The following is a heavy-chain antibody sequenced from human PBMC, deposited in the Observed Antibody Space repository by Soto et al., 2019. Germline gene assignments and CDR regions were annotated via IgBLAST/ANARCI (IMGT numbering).Heavy chain of an antibody. Sequence: QAQLVQSGAEVKTPGASVKVSCKASGYTFTDYYLHWVRQAPGQGLEWMGWINPNGGGTNYAQKFQGWLTMTRDTSISTTYMELSRLTSDDTAIYYCAREVNSNSLYGMDVWGQGTTVTVSS. CDR1: GYTFTDYY. J-gene: IGHJ6*02. V-gene: IGHV1-2*04. CDR2: INPNGGGT. CDR3: AREVNSNSLYGMDV. D-gene: IGHD3-22*01.